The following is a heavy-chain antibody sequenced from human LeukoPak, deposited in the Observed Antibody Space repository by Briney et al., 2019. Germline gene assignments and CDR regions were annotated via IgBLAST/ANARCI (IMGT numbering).Heavy chain of an antibody. CDR2: IYYSGST. V-gene: IGHV4-39*01. CDR3: ARHNGPFYGSTKY. CDR1: GGSISSSSSYY. Sequence: PSETLSLTCTVSGGSISSSSSYYWGWIRQPPGKGLEWIGSIYYSGSTYYNPSLKSRVTISVDTSKNQFSLKLSSVTAADAAVYYCARHNGPFYGSTKYWGAGSLVTVSS. D-gene: IGHD3-10*01. J-gene: IGHJ4*02.